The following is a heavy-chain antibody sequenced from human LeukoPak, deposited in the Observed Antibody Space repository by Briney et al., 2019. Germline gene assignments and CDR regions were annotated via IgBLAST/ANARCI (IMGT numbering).Heavy chain of an antibody. CDR1: GYIFADHF. V-gene: IGHV1-2*02. J-gene: IGHJ4*02. CDR3: AREGWEPNFDQ. CDR2: INPNSGAT. D-gene: IGHD1-26*01. Sequence: ASVKVSCKASGYIFADHFIHWVRQAPGQGLEWMGWINPNSGATNYAQNFQGRVTMTSDTSITTAYMELTSLTFNDTAVYYCAREGWEPNFDQWGQGTLVTVSS.